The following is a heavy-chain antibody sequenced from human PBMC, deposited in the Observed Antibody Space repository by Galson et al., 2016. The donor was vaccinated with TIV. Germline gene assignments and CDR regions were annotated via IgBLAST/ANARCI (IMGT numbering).Heavy chain of an antibody. D-gene: IGHD6-25*01. J-gene: IGHJ4*02. CDR1: GGIFNSYA. V-gene: IGHV1-69*13. CDR2: IIAIFGTT. CDR3: ARAAGHSATGDYPAF. Sequence: SVKVSCKASGGIFNSYAISWVRQAPGQGLEWMGRIIAIFGTTNYAQRFQGRVTITADESTSTVYMELRSLRSEDTGVYFCARAAGHSATGDYPAFWGQGTLVTASS.